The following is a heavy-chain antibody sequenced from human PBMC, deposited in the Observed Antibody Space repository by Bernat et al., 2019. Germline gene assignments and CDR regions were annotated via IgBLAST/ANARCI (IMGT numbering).Heavy chain of an antibody. CDR1: GYTFTSYG. Sequence: QVQLVQSGAEVKKPGASVKVSCKASGYTFTSYGISWVRQAPGQGLEWMGWISAYNGNTNDAQKLQGRVTVTTNTSTSRAYMEIKGLGSDVTQVYYGARTGDDSLTGNWFDPWGQGTLVNVSS. J-gene: IGHJ5*02. CDR3: ARTGDDSLTGNWFDP. V-gene: IGHV1-18*01. D-gene: IGHD3-9*01. CDR2: ISAYNGNT.